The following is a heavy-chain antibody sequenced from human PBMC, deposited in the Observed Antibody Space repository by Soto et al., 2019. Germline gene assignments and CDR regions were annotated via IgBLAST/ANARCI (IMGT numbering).Heavy chain of an antibody. CDR1: GFTFSSYG. CDR2: ISYDGSNK. CDR3: AKGYYFDY. J-gene: IGHJ4*02. Sequence: QVQLVESGGGVVQPGRSLRLSCAASGFTFSSYGMHWVRQAPGKGLEWVAVISYDGSNKYYADSVKGRFTISRDNSKNTLYLQMNSLRAEDTAVYYCAKGYYFDYWGQRTLVTVSS. V-gene: IGHV3-30*18.